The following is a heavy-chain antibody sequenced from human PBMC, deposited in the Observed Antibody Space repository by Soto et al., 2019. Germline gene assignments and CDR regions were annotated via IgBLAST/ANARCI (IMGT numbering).Heavy chain of an antibody. CDR2: INSGGGTT. CDR3: ARWFTYGNFDYFDY. V-gene: IGHV3-74*01. Sequence: GGSLRLSCAASGFTFSSYWMHWFRQAPGKGLVWVARINSGGGTTTYADSVKGRFTISRDNAKNTLYLQMNGLRAEDTAIYYCARWFTYGNFDYFDYWGQGSQVTVS. D-gene: IGHD3-10*01. CDR1: GFTFSSYW. J-gene: IGHJ4*02.